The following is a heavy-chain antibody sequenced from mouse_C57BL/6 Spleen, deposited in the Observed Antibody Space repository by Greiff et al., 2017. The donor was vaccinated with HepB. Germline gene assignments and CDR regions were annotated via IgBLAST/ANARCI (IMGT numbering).Heavy chain of an antibody. Sequence: QVQLKQSGAELVRPGASVTLSCKASGYTFTDYEMHWVKQTPVHGLEWIGAIDPETGGTAYNQKFKGKAILTADKSSSTAYMELRSLTSEDSAVYYCTHSSGAWFAYWGQGTLVTVSA. CDR3: THSSGAWFAY. D-gene: IGHD3-2*02. V-gene: IGHV1-15*01. CDR2: IDPETGGT. CDR1: GYTFTDYE. J-gene: IGHJ3*01.